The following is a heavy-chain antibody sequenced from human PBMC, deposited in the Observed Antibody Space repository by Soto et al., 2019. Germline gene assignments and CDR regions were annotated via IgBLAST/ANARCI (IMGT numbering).Heavy chain of an antibody. CDR3: ANYGDNSGFDY. J-gene: IGHJ4*02. CDR2: IYYSGTT. CDR1: GGSFSGYY. Sequence: PSETLSLTCAVYGGSFSGYYWSWIRQPPGKGLEWIGYIYYSGTTYYNPSLKSRITMSLDKSKNQFSLKLSSMTAADTAVYYCANYGDNSGFDYWGQGTLVTVSS. D-gene: IGHD4-17*01. V-gene: IGHV4-34*09.